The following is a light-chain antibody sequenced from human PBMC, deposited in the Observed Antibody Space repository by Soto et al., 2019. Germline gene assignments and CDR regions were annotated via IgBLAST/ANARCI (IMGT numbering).Light chain of an antibody. V-gene: IGKV3-15*01. J-gene: IGKJ5*01. Sequence: EIVLTKSTGTLSLSPGERATLSCRASQSVSSSYLAWYQQKPGQAPRLLIYDASTRAADIPVRFSGSGSGTEFTLSISSLQSEDFAVYYCQQYNNWPPITFGQRRRLEIK. CDR3: QQYNNWPPIT. CDR2: DAS. CDR1: QSVSSSY.